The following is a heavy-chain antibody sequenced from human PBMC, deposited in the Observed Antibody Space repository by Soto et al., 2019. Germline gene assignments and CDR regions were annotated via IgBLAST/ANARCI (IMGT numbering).Heavy chain of an antibody. D-gene: IGHD1-26*01. Sequence: SETLSLTCAFSCGSISSGGYSWSWIRQPPGKGLEWIGYIYHSGSTYYNPSLKSRVTISVDRSKNQFSLKLSSVTAADTAVYYCARGIVGATPPDYWGQGTLVTVSS. V-gene: IGHV4-30-2*01. J-gene: IGHJ4*02. CDR3: ARGIVGATPPDY. CDR2: IYHSGST. CDR1: CGSISSGGYS.